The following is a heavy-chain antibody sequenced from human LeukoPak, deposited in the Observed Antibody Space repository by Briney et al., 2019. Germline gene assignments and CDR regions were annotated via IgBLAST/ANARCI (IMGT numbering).Heavy chain of an antibody. CDR3: ARAKDYDILGRFD. Sequence: GGSLRLSCAASGFTFSSYSMNWVRQAPGKGLEWVSSTSSSSSYIYYADSVKGRFTISRDNAKNSLYLQMNSLRAEDTAVYYCARAKDYDILGRFDWGQGTLVTISS. CDR2: TSSSSSYI. D-gene: IGHD3-9*01. J-gene: IGHJ4*02. V-gene: IGHV3-21*01. CDR1: GFTFSSYS.